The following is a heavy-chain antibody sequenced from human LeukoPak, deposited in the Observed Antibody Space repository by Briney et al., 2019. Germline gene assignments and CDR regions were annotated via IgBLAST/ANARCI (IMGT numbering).Heavy chain of an antibody. Sequence: ASVKVSCKASGYTFTGYYMHWLRLAPGQGLEWMGWIIPNSGATNYAQKFQGRVTMTRDTSISTAYMELSRLGSDDTAVYYCVREGIGTSLDYWGQGTLVTVSS. CDR3: VREGIGTSLDY. D-gene: IGHD6-13*01. CDR1: GYTFTGYY. J-gene: IGHJ4*02. V-gene: IGHV1-2*02. CDR2: IIPNSGAT.